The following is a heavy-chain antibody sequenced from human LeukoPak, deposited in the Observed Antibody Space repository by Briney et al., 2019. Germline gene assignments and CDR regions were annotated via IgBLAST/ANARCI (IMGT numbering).Heavy chain of an antibody. CDR1: VGSISGGDYY. V-gene: IGHV4-30-4*01. J-gene: IGHJ4*02. Sequence: SKTLSLTGTVSVGSISGGDYYWSWIRQPPGKGLEWIGYIYYSGSTYYNPSLKSRVTISVDTSKNQFSLKLSSVTAADTAVYYCARGGTENFDYWGQGTLVTVSS. CDR3: ARGGTENFDY. D-gene: IGHD3-16*01. CDR2: IYYSGST.